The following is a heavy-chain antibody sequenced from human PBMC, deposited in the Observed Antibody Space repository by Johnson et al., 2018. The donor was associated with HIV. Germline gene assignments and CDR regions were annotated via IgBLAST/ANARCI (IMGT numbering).Heavy chain of an antibody. CDR2: ISYDGSNK. CDR1: GFTFSSYG. CDR3: APLGGDYVPDAAEI. D-gene: IGHD4-17*01. Sequence: QVQLVESGGDVVQPGRSLRLSCAASGFTFSSYGMHWVRQAPGKGLEWVAVISYDGSNKYYADSVKGRFTISRDNNKDSLYLQMNSLRTEDTAFYYCAPLGGDYVPDAAEIWGQGTMVTISS. J-gene: IGHJ3*02. V-gene: IGHV3-30*03.